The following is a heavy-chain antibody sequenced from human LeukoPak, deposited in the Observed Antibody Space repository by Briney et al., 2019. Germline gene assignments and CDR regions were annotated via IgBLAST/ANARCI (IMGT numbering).Heavy chain of an antibody. V-gene: IGHV3-48*01. CDR2: ISTSSRST. J-gene: IGHJ4*02. D-gene: IGHD3-10*01. CDR3: ARSAVRGVACDY. CDR1: GFTFSGFS. Sequence: GGSLRLSCTASGFTFSGFSMHWVRQAPGKGLEWLSYISTSSRSTYYADSVKGRFTISRGNAKNTLSLDMHSLRPGDSAVYYCARSAVRGVACDYWGQGTLLTVSS.